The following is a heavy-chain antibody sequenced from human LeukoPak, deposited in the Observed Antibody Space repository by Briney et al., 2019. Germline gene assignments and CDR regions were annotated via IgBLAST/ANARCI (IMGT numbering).Heavy chain of an antibody. Sequence: GASVKVSCKASGYTFTSYGISWVRQAPGQGLEWMGWISAYNGNTNYAQKLQGRVTMTTDTSTSTAYMELRSLRSDDTAVYYCARDLLLWFGDLGYFDYWGQGTLVTVSS. V-gene: IGHV1-18*01. D-gene: IGHD3-10*01. J-gene: IGHJ4*02. CDR2: ISAYNGNT. CDR1: GYTFTSYG. CDR3: ARDLLLWFGDLGYFDY.